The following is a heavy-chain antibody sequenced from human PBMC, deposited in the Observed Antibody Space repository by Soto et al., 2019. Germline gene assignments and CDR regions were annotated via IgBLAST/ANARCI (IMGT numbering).Heavy chain of an antibody. D-gene: IGHD1-26*01. V-gene: IGHV3-23*01. Sequence: EVQLLESGGSMVQPGGSLRLSCAASGFTFSSHAMSWVRQAPGKGLERVSGIDGGGGTIYYADSVRGRFTISRDNSKNTLFLQMNSLRVEDSGLYYCARGVPIQTGSQGLFDSWGLGTLVTVSS. CDR2: IDGGGGTI. CDR3: ARGVPIQTGSQGLFDS. CDR1: GFTFSSHA. J-gene: IGHJ4*02.